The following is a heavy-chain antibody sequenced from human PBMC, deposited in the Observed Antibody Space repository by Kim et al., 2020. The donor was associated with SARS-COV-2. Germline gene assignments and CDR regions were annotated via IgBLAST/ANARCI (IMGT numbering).Heavy chain of an antibody. CDR1: GFTFSNFA. D-gene: IGHD3-10*01. J-gene: IGHJ4*02. CDR3: ARDRLYYGSGISEY. CDR2: ISYDGHNK. Sequence: GGSLRLSCGASGFTFSNFAMCWVRQAPGKGLEWVALISYDGHNKFYVDSVKGRFTISRDNSKNTVYLQMNTLRADDTAVYYCARDRLYYGSGISEYWGQG. V-gene: IGHV3-30*14.